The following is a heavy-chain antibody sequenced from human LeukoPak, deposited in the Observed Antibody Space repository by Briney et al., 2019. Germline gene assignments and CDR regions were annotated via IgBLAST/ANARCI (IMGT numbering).Heavy chain of an antibody. D-gene: IGHD6-19*01. CDR3: AKIQGWFNDAFHI. CDR2: ISDSGEHT. CDR1: GFTFSSYA. J-gene: IGHJ3*02. Sequence: GGSLRLSCAASGFTFSSYAMSWVRQAPGKGLEWVSGISDSGEHTHYADSVKGRFSISRDTSTNTLFMQMNSLRVEDTAIYYCAKIQGWFNDAFHIGGQGTNVIVSS. V-gene: IGHV3-23*01.